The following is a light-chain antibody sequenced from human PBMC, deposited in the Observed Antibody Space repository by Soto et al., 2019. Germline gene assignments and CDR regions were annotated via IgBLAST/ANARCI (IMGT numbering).Light chain of an antibody. V-gene: IGKV3-20*01. CDR1: QSVPNSY. CDR3: QRYGTSTT. J-gene: IGKJ1*01. CDR2: GAS. Sequence: EIVLTHSPGTLSLSPWERATLSCRASQSVPNSYLAWYQQKPVQAPRLLIYGASSRATGIPVRFSGSGSGTDFTLTISRLEPEDFAVYYCQRYGTSTTFGQGTKVDIK.